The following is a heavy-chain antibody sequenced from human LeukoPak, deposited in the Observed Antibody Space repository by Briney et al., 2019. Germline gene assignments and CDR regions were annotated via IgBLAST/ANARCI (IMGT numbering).Heavy chain of an antibody. CDR1: GGSISSYY. CDR2: IYYSGST. D-gene: IGHD3-22*01. Sequence: SETLSLTCTVSGGSISSYYWSWIRQPAGKGLEWIGSIYYSGSTYYNPSLKSRVTISVDTSKNQFSLKLSSVTAADTAVYYCARRHSGYVNWFDPWGQGTLVTVSS. V-gene: IGHV4-59*05. J-gene: IGHJ5*02. CDR3: ARRHSGYVNWFDP.